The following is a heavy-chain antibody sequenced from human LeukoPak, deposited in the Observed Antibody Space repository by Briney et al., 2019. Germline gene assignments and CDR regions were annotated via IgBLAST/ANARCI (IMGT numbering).Heavy chain of an antibody. CDR1: GFIFEDSA. CDR3: VKDRFGVLTAGTLDY. J-gene: IGHJ4*02. Sequence: PGGSLRLSCAASGFIFEDSALHWVRQGPRKGLEWVAGISWNGGSIGYADSVKGRLTISRDNAKNSLYLQMNGLRAEDAAVYYCVKDRFGVLTAGTLDYWGQGTLVTVSS. D-gene: IGHD3-10*01. V-gene: IGHV3-9*01. CDR2: ISWNGGSI.